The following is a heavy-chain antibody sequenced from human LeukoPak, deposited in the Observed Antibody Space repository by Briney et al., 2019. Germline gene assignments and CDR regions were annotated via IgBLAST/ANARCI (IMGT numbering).Heavy chain of an antibody. CDR3: ARDNGSSWYGYYYYYYGMDV. D-gene: IGHD6-13*01. V-gene: IGHV3-7*01. J-gene: IGHJ6*02. Sequence: PGGSLRLSRAASGFTFSGYWMSWVRQAPGKGLEWVANIKQDGSEKYYVDSVKGRFTVSRDNAKNSLYLQMDSLRAEDTAVYYCARDNGSSWYGYYYYYYGMDVWGQGTTVTVSS. CDR2: IKQDGSEK. CDR1: GFTFSGYW.